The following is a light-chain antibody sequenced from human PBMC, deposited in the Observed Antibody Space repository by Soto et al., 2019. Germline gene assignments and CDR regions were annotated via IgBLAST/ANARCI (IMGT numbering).Light chain of an antibody. J-gene: IGKJ5*01. CDR2: XXX. V-gene: IGKV3-15*01. CDR3: QQSNNWPFS. Sequence: EIVMTQSPATLSVSPGETATLSCRASQSVAGNLAXXQQXXXXXXXXXXXXXXTRATGVPARFSGSGSDTDFSLTISSLQIEDFALYYCQQSNNWPFSFRQGTRLEIK. CDR1: QSVAGN.